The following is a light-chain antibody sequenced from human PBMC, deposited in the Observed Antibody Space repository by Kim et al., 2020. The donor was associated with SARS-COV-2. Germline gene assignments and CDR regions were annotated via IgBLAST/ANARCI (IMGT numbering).Light chain of an antibody. CDR3: QQYNNWPPWT. J-gene: IGKJ1*01. Sequence: SPGERAPPSCRASQSFSSNLAWYQQKPGQAPRLLIYGASTRATGIPARFSGSGSGTEFTLTISSLQSEDFAVYYCQQYNNWPPWTFGQGTKVDIK. V-gene: IGKV3-15*01. CDR2: GAS. CDR1: QSFSSN.